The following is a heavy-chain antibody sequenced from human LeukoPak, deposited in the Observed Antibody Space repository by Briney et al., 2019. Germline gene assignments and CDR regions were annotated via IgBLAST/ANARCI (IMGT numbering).Heavy chain of an antibody. V-gene: IGHV3-30*02. D-gene: IGHD4-11*01. CDR3: ARVAWGDSNPPNY. J-gene: IGHJ4*02. CDR2: IRYDGSNK. Sequence: GGSLRLSCAASGFTFSSYGMHWVRQAPGKGLEWVAFIRYDGSNKYYADSVKGRFTISRDNSKNTLYLQMNSLRAEDTAVYYCARVAWGDSNPPNYWGQGTLVTVSS. CDR1: GFTFSSYG.